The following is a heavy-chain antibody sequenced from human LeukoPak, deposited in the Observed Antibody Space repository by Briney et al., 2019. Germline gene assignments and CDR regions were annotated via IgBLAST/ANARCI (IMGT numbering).Heavy chain of an antibody. Sequence: PGGSLRLSCAASGFTFSRYWMSWVRQAPGKGLEWVSSISTSSLYIYYADSLKGRFTISRDNAKNSLYLQMNSLRAEDTAVYYCARGAMYYYDSSGGDYWGQGTLVTVSS. V-gene: IGHV3-21*01. D-gene: IGHD3-22*01. CDR2: ISTSSLYI. CDR1: GFTFSRYW. J-gene: IGHJ4*02. CDR3: ARGAMYYYDSSGGDY.